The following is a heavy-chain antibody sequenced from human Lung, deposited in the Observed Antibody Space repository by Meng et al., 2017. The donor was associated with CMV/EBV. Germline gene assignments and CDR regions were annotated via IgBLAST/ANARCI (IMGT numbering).Heavy chain of an antibody. CDR1: GDTFIDYH. CDR3: ARAIVKNGKRQFDY. V-gene: IGHV1-2*04. CDR2: ISPYNGDT. D-gene: IGHD1-1*01. J-gene: IGHJ4*02. Sequence: QVQLAQSGAEVKEPGASVKLSGKTSGDTFIDYHIHWVRQAPGQGLEWMGWISPYNGDTIYARDFQGWVTMTRDTSNRTLYMEVSRLRFDDTAVYYCARAIVKNGKRQFDYWGQGTLVTVSS.